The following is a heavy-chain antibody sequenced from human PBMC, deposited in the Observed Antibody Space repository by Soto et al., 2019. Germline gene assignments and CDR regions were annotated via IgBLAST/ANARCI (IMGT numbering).Heavy chain of an antibody. Sequence: ASVKVSCKASGYTFTSYGISWVRQAPGQGLERMGWISAYNGNTNYAQKLQGRVTMTTDTSTSTAYMELRSLRSDDTAVYYCARMADYDILTGYFRGHYGMDVWGQGTTVT. CDR2: ISAYNGNT. CDR1: GYTFTSYG. CDR3: ARMADYDILTGYFRGHYGMDV. J-gene: IGHJ6*02. D-gene: IGHD3-9*01. V-gene: IGHV1-18*01.